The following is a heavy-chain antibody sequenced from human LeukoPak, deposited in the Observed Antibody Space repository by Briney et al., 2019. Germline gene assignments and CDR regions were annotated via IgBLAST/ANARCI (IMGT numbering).Heavy chain of an antibody. V-gene: IGHV1-69*05. J-gene: IGHJ5*02. CDR2: IIPIFGTA. D-gene: IGHD2-2*01. Sequence: GSSVKVSCKASGGTFSSYAISWVRQAPGQGLEWMGRIIPIFGTANYAQKFQGRVTITTDESTSTAYMELSSLRSEDTAVYYCAREGVVVVPAARHNWFDPWGQGTLVTVSS. CDR3: AREGVVVVPAARHNWFDP. CDR1: GGTFSSYA.